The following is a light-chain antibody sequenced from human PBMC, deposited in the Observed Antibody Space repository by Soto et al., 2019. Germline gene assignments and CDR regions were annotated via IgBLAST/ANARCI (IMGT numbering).Light chain of an antibody. CDR3: QVWDSSSDPSYV. CDR2: DDS. CDR1: NFGSKS. Sequence: SYELTQPPSVSVAPGQTARITCGGNNFGSKSVHWYQQKPGQAPVLVVYDDSDRPSGIPERFSGSNSGNTATLTISRVEAGDEADYYCQVWDSSSDPSYVFGTGTKVTV. V-gene: IGLV3-21*02. J-gene: IGLJ1*01.